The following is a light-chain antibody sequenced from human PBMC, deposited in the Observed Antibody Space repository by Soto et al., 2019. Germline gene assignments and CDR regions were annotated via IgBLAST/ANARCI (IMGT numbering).Light chain of an antibody. V-gene: IGLV3-21*02. Sequence: SYELTQPPSVSVAPGQTAMMTCGGNNIGSKTVHWYQQKPGQAPVLVVYDDRARPSGIPERFSGSNSGNTATLTISGLQAEDESDYFCSSYTTSSTLVFGGGTKLTVL. J-gene: IGLJ2*01. CDR2: DDR. CDR3: SSYTTSSTLV. CDR1: NIGSKT.